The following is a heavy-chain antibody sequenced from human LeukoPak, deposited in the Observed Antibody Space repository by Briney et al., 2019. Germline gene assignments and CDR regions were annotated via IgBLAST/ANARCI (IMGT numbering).Heavy chain of an antibody. V-gene: IGHV3-23*01. CDR3: AKGPSGSYSYYYYGMDV. CDR2: ISGSGGST. D-gene: IGHD1-26*01. CDR1: GFTFSSYA. Sequence: PGGSLRFSFAASGFTFSSYATSWVRQAPGKGLEWVSAISGSGGSTYYADSVKGRFTISRDNSKNTLYLQMNSLRAEDTALYYCAKGPSGSYSYYYYGMDVWGQGTTVTVSS. J-gene: IGHJ6*02.